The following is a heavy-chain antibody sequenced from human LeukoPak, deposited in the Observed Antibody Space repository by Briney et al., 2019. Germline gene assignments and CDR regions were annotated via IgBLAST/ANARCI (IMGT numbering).Heavy chain of an antibody. Sequence: GESLKISCKGSGYSFTHYWINWVRQMPGKGLEWMGRIDPSDFYTNYSPSFQGHVTISADRSISIAYLQRSSLKASDTAMYYCSRGMTAREEFDYWGQGTLVTVSS. CDR3: SRGMTAREEFDY. D-gene: IGHD2-21*02. CDR1: GYSFTHYW. V-gene: IGHV5-10-1*01. J-gene: IGHJ4*02. CDR2: IDPSDFYT.